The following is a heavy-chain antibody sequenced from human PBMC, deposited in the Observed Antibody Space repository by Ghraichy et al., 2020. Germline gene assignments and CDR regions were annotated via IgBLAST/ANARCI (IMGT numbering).Heavy chain of an antibody. Sequence: GSLRLSCAVYGGSFSGYYWSWIRQPPGKGLEWIGEINHSGSTNYNPSLKSRVTISVDTSKNQFSLKLSSVTAADTAVYYCARGRDYYDSSGYYYGYWGQGTLVTVSS. J-gene: IGHJ4*02. CDR1: GGSFSGYY. D-gene: IGHD3-22*01. V-gene: IGHV4-34*01. CDR2: INHSGST. CDR3: ARGRDYYDSSGYYYGY.